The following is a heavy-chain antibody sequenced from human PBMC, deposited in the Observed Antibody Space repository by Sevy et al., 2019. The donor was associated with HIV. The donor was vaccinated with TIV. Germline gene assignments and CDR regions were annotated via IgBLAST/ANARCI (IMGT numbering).Heavy chain of an antibody. J-gene: IGHJ6*02. CDR2: ISFMSNYI. CDR1: GFTFSNYN. D-gene: IGHD7-27*01. CDR3: ARGLVNWDGMDV. V-gene: IGHV3-21*01. Sequence: GGSLRLSCAASGFTFSNYNMNWVRQAPRKGLEWVSFISFMSNYIYYGDSVKGRFTISRDNAKNSVYLQMNSLRAEDTAVYYCARGLVNWDGMDVWGQGTTVTVSS.